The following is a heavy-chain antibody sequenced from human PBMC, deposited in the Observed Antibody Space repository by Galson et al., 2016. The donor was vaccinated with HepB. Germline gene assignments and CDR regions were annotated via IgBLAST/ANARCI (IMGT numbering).Heavy chain of an antibody. CDR3: VRGENLDF. J-gene: IGHJ4*02. CDR2: SSPGGGET. D-gene: IGHD1-14*01. CDR1: GYTFTSYY. V-gene: IGHV1-46*01. Sequence: SVKVSCKASGYTFTSYYIHWVRQAPGQGREWVGMSSPGGGETRYAQKIKDRVTMTMDTSTSTAYMDLRSLTSEDTAVYYCVRGENLDFWGQGTLVTVSS.